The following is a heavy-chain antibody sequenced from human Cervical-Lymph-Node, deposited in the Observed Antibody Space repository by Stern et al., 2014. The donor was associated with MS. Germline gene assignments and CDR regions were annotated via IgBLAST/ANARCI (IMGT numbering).Heavy chain of an antibody. D-gene: IGHD1-1*01. J-gene: IGHJ6*02. CDR1: GYTFTDYY. CDR2: ITPNNGGT. Sequence: VQLVESGAEVKNPGASVKVSCKASGYTFTDYYMQLMRQAPGQVLEWMGWITPNNGGTKSAQKFQGWVTMTRDTSTSTAYMELSRLRSDDTAIYYCARASTTANNYYDGVDVWGQGTTVTVTS. V-gene: IGHV1-2*04. CDR3: ARASTTANNYYDGVDV.